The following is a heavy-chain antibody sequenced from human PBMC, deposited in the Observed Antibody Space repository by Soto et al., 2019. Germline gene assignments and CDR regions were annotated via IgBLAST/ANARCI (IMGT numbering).Heavy chain of an antibody. CDR2: INPNSGGT. CDR1: GYTFTGYY. V-gene: IGHV1-2*02. J-gene: IGHJ6*02. Sequence: GASVKVSCKASGYTFTGYYMHWVRQAPGQGLEWMGWINPNSGGTNYAQKFQGRVTMTRDTSISTAYMELSRRRSDDTAVYYCARNIYFWSGYPDTAYYYYGMDVWGQGTTVTVSS. D-gene: IGHD3-3*01. CDR3: ARNIYFWSGYPDTAYYYYGMDV.